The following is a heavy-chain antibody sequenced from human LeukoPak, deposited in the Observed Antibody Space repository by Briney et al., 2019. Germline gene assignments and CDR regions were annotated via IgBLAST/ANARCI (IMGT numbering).Heavy chain of an antibody. CDR2: IKSKTDGETT. Sequence: GGSLRLSCAASRFSFSNAWMSWVRQAPGKGLEWVGRIKSKTDGETTDYAAPVKGRFTISRDDSKNTVYLQMNSLKSEDTAVYYCTTTLYSSSPFDYWGQGALVPVSS. J-gene: IGHJ4*02. CDR3: TTTLYSSSPFDY. V-gene: IGHV3-15*01. D-gene: IGHD6-6*01. CDR1: RFSFSNAW.